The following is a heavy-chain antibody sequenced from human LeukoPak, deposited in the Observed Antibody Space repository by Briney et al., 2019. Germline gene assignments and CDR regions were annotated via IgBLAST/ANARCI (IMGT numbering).Heavy chain of an antibody. V-gene: IGHV1-18*01. CDR2: ISAYNGNT. Sequence: ASVKVSCKASGYTFTSYGISWVRQAPGQGLEWMGWISAYNGNTNYVQKLQGRVTMTTDTSTSTAYMELRSLRSDDTAVYYCARVHYDILTGYYTGGEGIDYWGQGTLVTVSS. CDR1: GYTFTSYG. CDR3: ARVHYDILTGYYTGGEGIDY. J-gene: IGHJ4*02. D-gene: IGHD3-9*01.